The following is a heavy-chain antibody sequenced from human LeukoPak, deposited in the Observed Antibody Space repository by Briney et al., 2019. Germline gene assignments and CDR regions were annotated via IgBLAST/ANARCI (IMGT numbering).Heavy chain of an antibody. Sequence: SQTLSLTCTVSGGSISSGDYYWSWIRQPPGKGLGWIGYIYYSGSTYYNPSLKSRVTISVDTSKNQFSLKLSSVTAADTAVYYCAREGQATGWFDPWGQGTLVTVSS. CDR1: GGSISSGDYY. CDR2: IYYSGST. J-gene: IGHJ5*02. CDR3: AREGQATGWFDP. V-gene: IGHV4-30-4*08.